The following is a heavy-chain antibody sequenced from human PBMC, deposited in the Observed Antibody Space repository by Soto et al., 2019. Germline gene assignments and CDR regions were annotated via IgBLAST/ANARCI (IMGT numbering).Heavy chain of an antibody. CDR3: ARDGGIAVAGDEDYYYGMDV. CDR1: GGTFSSYT. D-gene: IGHD6-19*01. J-gene: IGHJ6*02. CDR2: IIPILGIA. Sequence: SVKVSCKASGGTFSSYTISWVRQAPGQGLEWMGRIIPILGIANYAQKFQGRVTITADKSTSTAYMELSSLRSEDTAVYYCARDGGIAVAGDEDYYYGMDVWG. V-gene: IGHV1-69*04.